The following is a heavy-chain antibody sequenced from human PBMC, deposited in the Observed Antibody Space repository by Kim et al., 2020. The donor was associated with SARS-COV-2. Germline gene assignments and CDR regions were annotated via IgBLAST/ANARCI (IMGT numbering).Heavy chain of an antibody. J-gene: IGHJ3*02. CDR1: GFTVSSNY. D-gene: IGHD3-22*01. CDR2: IYSGGST. Sequence: GGSLRLSCAASGFTVSSNYMSWVRQAPGKGLEWVSVIYSGGSTYYADSVKGRFTISRDNSKNTLYLQMNSLRAEDTAVYYCARAGNYYDSSGYYAFDIWGQGTMVTVSS. V-gene: IGHV3-66*01. CDR3: ARAGNYYDSSGYYAFDI.